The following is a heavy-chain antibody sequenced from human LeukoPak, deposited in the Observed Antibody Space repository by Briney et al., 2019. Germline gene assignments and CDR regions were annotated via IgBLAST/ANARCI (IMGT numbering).Heavy chain of an antibody. J-gene: IGHJ5*02. CDR2: ISYDGSNK. CDR3: ARGFNREFDP. D-gene: IGHD1-14*01. CDR1: GFTFSSYA. Sequence: PGGSLRLSCAASGFTFSSYAMHWVRQAPGKGLEWVAVISYDGSNKYYADSVKGRFTISRDNSKNTLYLQMNSLRAEDTAVYYCARGFNREFDPWGQGTLVTVSS. V-gene: IGHV3-30*14.